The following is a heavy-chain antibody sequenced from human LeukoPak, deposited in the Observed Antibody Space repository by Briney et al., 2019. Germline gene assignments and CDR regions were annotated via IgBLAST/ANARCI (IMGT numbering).Heavy chain of an antibody. J-gene: IGHJ6*02. Sequence: GESLKISCKGSGYSFTSYWIGWVRQLPGKGLEWMGIIYPGDSDTRYSPSFQGQVTISADKSISTAYLQWSSLKASDTAMYYCARIPYYAGNSHYYYGMDVWGQGTTVTVSS. CDR2: IYPGDSDT. CDR3: ARIPYYAGNSHYYYGMDV. CDR1: GYSFTSYW. D-gene: IGHD4-23*01. V-gene: IGHV5-51*01.